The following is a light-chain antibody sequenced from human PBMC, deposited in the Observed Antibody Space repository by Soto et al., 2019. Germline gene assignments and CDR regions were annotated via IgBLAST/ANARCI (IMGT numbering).Light chain of an antibody. J-gene: IGKJ1*01. Sequence: DIEMTQSPSTLSASVGDRVTITFRAGQSISTLLAWYQQKPGKAPKLLIHAASTLQSGVPSRFSGSGSGTDFTLTISCLQSEDFATYYCQQYYSYPRTFGQGTKVDIK. CDR1: QSISTL. V-gene: IGKV1-5*01. CDR2: AAS. CDR3: QQYYSYPRT.